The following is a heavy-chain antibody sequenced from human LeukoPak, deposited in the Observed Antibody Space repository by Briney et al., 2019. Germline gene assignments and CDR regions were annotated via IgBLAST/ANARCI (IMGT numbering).Heavy chain of an antibody. CDR2: IKQDGSDK. D-gene: IGHD2-15*01. J-gene: IGHJ4*02. Sequence: GGSLRLSCAASGFTFSDPWMSWVRQAPGKGLEWVAIIKQDGSDKYYVDSVEGRFIISRDNAKNSLYLQMNSLRAEDTAVYYCLTSTRSHRFDYWGQGTLVTVSS. CDR3: LTSTRSHRFDY. CDR1: GFTFSDPW. V-gene: IGHV3-7*01.